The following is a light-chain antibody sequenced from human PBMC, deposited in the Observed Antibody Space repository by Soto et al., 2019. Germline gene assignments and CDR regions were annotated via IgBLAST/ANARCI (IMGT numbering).Light chain of an antibody. J-gene: IGLJ1*01. CDR3: CSYAGSYTYV. V-gene: IGLV2-11*01. CDR1: SGEVGGYNY. CDR2: DVS. Sequence: QSVLTQTRPLSGSPRQSVTISCTGTSGEVGGYNYVSWYQQHPGKSPKLMSYDVSKRPSWVPDRFSGSKTGNTTSLTISGLQAEDEADYYCCSYAGSYTYVFGTGTKVT.